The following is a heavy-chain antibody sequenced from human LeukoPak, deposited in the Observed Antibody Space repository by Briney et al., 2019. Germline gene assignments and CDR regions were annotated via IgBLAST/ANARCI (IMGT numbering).Heavy chain of an antibody. D-gene: IGHD3/OR15-3a*01. CDR1: GGSISSYY. CDR2: IYYSGST. V-gene: IGHV4-59*01. J-gene: IGHJ4*02. Sequence: SETLSLTCTVSGGSISSYYWSWIRQPPGKGLEWIGYIYYSGSTNYNPSLKSRVTISVDTSKNQFSLKLSSVTAADTAVYYRARWTASFDYWGQGTLVTVSS. CDR3: ARWTASFDY.